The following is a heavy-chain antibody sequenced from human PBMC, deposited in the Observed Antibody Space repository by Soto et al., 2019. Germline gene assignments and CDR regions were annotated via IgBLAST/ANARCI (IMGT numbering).Heavy chain of an antibody. J-gene: IGHJ6*02. CDR2: IYHSGST. V-gene: IGHV4-4*02. CDR3: ARAPYLYDILTGTNYYYYGMAV. D-gene: IGHD3-9*01. Sequence: PSETLSLTCAVSGGSISSSNWWSWVRQPPGKGLEWIGEIYHSGSTNYNPSLKSRVTISVDKSKNQFSLKLSSVTAADTAVYYCARAPYLYDILTGTNYYYYGMAVWGQVTTVTVS. CDR1: GGSISSSNW.